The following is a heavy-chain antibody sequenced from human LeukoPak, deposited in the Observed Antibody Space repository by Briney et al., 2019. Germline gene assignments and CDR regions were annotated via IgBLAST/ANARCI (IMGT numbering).Heavy chain of an antibody. CDR2: ISAYNGNT. D-gene: IGHD6-19*01. Sequence: ASVKVSCKASGYTFTGYYMHWVRQAPGQGLEWMGWISAYNGNTNYAQKLQGRVTMTTDTSTSTAYMELRSLRSDDTAVYYCARVMSSGWIDYWGQGTLVTVSS. CDR3: ARVMSSGWIDY. J-gene: IGHJ4*02. CDR1: GYTFTGYY. V-gene: IGHV1-18*04.